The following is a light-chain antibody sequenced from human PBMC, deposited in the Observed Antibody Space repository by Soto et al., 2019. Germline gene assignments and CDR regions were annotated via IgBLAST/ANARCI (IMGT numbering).Light chain of an antibody. V-gene: IGKV3-15*01. CDR2: GAF. CDR3: QQYNNWPIT. Sequence: EIVMTQSPATLSVSPGERATLSCRASQSVLSKLAWYQQKPGQAPRLLIYGAFTMSTDIPGRFSGSGSGTQFTLTISSLQSEDFAVYYCQQYNNWPITFGHGTRLEIK. CDR1: QSVLSK. J-gene: IGKJ5*01.